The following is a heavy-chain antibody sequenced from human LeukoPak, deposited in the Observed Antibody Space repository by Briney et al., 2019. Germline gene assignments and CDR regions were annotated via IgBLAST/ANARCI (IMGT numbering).Heavy chain of an antibody. J-gene: IGHJ4*02. CDR2: IYYSGST. Sequence: SETLSLTCTVSGGSISSYYWSWIRQPPGKGLEWIAYIYYSGSTNYNPSLKSRVTISVDTSKNHFSLNLNSVTAADTAVYYCARGYFDWLSFDYWGQGVLVAVSS. V-gene: IGHV4-59*01. CDR3: ARGYFDWLSFDY. D-gene: IGHD3-9*01. CDR1: GGSISSYY.